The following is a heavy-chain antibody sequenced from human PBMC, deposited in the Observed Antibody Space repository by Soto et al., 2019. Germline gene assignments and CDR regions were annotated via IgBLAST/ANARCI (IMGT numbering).Heavy chain of an antibody. D-gene: IGHD3-9*01. Sequence: PSETLSLTCTVSGDSITSNSYFWAWIRQPPGKGLEWIGSIYYSGTTYYNPSLKSRVTISVDTSKNQFSLKLSSVTAADTAVYYYARHPAILTGFDYWGQGTLVTVSS. V-gene: IGHV4-39*01. CDR2: IYYSGTT. J-gene: IGHJ4*02. CDR1: GDSITSNSYF. CDR3: ARHPAILTGFDY.